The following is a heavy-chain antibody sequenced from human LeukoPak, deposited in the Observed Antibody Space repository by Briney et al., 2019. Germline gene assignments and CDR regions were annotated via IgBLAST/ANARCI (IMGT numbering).Heavy chain of an antibody. CDR2: ISYDGSNK. D-gene: IGHD2-2*01. V-gene: IGHV3-30*04. Sequence: GGSLRLSCAASGFTFSSYAMHWVRQAPGKGLEWAAVISYDGSNKYYADSVKGRFTISRDNSKNTLYLQMNSLRAEDTAVYYCASCSSTSCSLYYMDVWGKGTTVTVSS. CDR1: GFTFSSYA. J-gene: IGHJ6*03. CDR3: ASCSSTSCSLYYMDV.